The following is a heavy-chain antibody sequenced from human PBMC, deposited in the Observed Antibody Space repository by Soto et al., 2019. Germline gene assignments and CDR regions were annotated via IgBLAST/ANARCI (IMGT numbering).Heavy chain of an antibody. CDR3: ARSIIYCTNGVCYYSGYFDY. CDR1: GFTFSSYS. J-gene: IGHJ4*02. Sequence: GGSLRLSCAASGFTFSSYSMNWVRQAPGKGLEWVSYISSSSSTIYYADSVKGRFTISRDNAKNSLYLQMNSLRAEDTAVYYCARSIIYCTNGVCYYSGYFDYWGQGTLVTVSS. D-gene: IGHD2-8*01. V-gene: IGHV3-48*01. CDR2: ISSSSSTI.